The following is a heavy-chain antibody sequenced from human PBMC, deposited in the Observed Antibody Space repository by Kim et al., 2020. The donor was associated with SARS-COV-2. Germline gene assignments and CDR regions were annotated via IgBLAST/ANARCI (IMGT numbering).Heavy chain of an antibody. J-gene: IGHJ6*02. CDR2: ISGSGGST. Sequence: GGSLRLSCAASGFTFSSYAMSWVLQAPGKGLEWVSAISGSGGSTYYADSVKGRFTISRDNSKNTLYLQMNSLRAEDTAVYYCCGSPYYYYGMDVWGQGTTVTVSS. CDR3: CGSPYYYYGMDV. D-gene: IGHD1-26*01. CDR1: GFTFSSYA. V-gene: IGHV3-23*01.